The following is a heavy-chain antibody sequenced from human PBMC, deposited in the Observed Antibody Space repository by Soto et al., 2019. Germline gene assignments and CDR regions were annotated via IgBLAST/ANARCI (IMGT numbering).Heavy chain of an antibody. J-gene: IGHJ4*02. D-gene: IGHD3-22*01. V-gene: IGHV1-69*01. CDR2: IIPIFGTA. CDR3: ARMTNYYDSSGYYFDY. Sequence: QVQLVQSGAEVKKPGSSVKVSCKASGGTFSSYAISWVRQAPGQGLEWMGGIIPIFGTANYAQKFQGRVTIPADESTSTAYMELSSLRSEDTAVYYCARMTNYYDSSGYYFDYWGQGTLVTVSS. CDR1: GGTFSSYA.